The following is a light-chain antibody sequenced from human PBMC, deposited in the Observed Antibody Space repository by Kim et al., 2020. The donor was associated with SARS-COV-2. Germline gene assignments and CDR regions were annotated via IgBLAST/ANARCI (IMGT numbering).Light chain of an antibody. CDR3: QQYNNWPPAYT. Sequence: SPAERVHLSRRASQSIRSNLAWYQQKPGQAPRLLIYGTSTRATGIPARFSGSGSGTEFTLTISSLQSEDFAVYYCQQYNNWPPAYTFGQGTKLEIK. J-gene: IGKJ2*01. CDR1: QSIRSN. V-gene: IGKV3-15*01. CDR2: GTS.